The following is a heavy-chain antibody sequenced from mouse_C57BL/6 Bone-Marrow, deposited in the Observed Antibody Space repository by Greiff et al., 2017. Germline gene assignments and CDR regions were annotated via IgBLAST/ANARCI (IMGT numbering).Heavy chain of an antibody. J-gene: IGHJ3*01. CDR1: GYTFTSYW. CDR3: APLLLTWFAY. D-gene: IGHD1-1*01. V-gene: IGHV1-50*01. Sequence: QVQLQQPGAELVKPGASVTLSCKASGYTFTSYWMQWVKQRPGQGLEWIGEIDPSDSSTNYNQKLKGKATLTVDTSSSTAYMQLSSLTSEDSAVYYCAPLLLTWFAYWGQGTLVTVSA. CDR2: IDPSDSST.